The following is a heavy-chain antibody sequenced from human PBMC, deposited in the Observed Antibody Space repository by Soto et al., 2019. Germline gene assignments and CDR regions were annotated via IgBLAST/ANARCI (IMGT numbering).Heavy chain of an antibody. CDR2: MNPNSGNT. D-gene: IGHD3-9*01. V-gene: IGHV1-8*01. Sequence: GASVKVSCKASGYTLISYYINWVRQATGQRLEWMGWMNPNSGNTGYEQKFQGRVTMTRDTSISTAYMELSSLTSEDTAVYYCARAEAYYDMLSGYFFDYWGQGALVTVSS. CDR1: GYTLISYY. CDR3: ARAEAYYDMLSGYFFDY. J-gene: IGHJ4*02.